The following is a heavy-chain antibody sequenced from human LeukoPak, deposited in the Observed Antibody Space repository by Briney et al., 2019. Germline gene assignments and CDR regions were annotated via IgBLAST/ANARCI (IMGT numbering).Heavy chain of an antibody. CDR2: MNPNSGNT. CDR1: GYTFTSYD. J-gene: IGHJ4*02. D-gene: IGHD3-16*02. V-gene: IGHV1-8*03. CDR3: ARGAITFGGVIVLLDY. Sequence: ASVKVSFKASGYTFTSYDINWVRQATGQGLEWMGWMNPNSGNTGYTQKFQGRVTITRKTSISTAYMELSSLRSDDTAVYYCARGAITFGGVIVLLDYWGQGTLVTVSS.